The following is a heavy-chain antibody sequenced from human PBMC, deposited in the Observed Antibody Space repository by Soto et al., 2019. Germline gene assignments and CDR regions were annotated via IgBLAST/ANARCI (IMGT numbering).Heavy chain of an antibody. CDR1: GGTFSSYA. V-gene: IGHV1-69*13. D-gene: IGHD6-13*01. CDR2: IIPIFGTA. J-gene: IGHJ5*02. CDR3: ARGSLPGIAAAGTSYNWFDP. Sequence: SVKVSCKASGGTFSSYAISWVRQAPGQGLEWMGGIIPIFGTANYAQKFQGRVTITADESTSTAYMELSSLRSEDTAVYYCARGSLPGIAAAGTSYNWFDPWGQGTLVTVSS.